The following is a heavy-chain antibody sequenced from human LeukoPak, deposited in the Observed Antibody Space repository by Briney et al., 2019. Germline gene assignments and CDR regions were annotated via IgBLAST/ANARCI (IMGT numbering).Heavy chain of an antibody. CDR2: INHSGST. V-gene: IGHV4-34*01. Sequence: ASETLSLTCAVYGGSFSGYYWSWIRQPPGKGLEWIGEINHSGSTNYNPSLKSRVTISVDTSKNQFSLKLSSVTAADTAVYYCARDRFWSGYYGHYYYYYYMDVWGKGTTVTVSS. CDR3: ARDRFWSGYYGHYYYYYYMDV. J-gene: IGHJ6*03. D-gene: IGHD3-3*01. CDR1: GGSFSGYY.